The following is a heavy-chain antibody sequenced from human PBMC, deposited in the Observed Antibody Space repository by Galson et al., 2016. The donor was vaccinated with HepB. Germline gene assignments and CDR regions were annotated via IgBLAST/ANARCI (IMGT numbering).Heavy chain of an antibody. CDR3: AKDLWINKWTNYFDY. D-gene: IGHD2-21*01. CDR1: GLTLTNYG. CDR2: ISYDGSAE. Sequence: SLRLSCAASGLTLTNYGMHWVRQAPGKGLEWVAMISYDGSAEYYADSVKGRFTISRDNSENTMCLQMSSLRTEDTAVYYCAKDLWINKWTNYFDYWGQGTLVTVSS. V-gene: IGHV3-30*18. J-gene: IGHJ4*02.